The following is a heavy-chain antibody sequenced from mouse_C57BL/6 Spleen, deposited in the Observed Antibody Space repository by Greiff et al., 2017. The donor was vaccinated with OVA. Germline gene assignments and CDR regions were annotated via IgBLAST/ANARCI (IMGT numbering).Heavy chain of an antibody. CDR3: ARGRDGGAWFAY. CDR2: IYPGSGNT. CDR1: GYTFTDYY. D-gene: IGHD1-1*02. J-gene: IGHJ3*01. V-gene: IGHV1-76*01. Sequence: QVQLQQSGAELVRPGASVKLSCKASGYTFTDYYINWVKQRPGQGLEWIARIYPGSGNTYYNEKFKGKATLTAEKSSSTAYMQLSSLTSEDSAVYYCARGRDGGAWFAYWGQGTLVTVSA.